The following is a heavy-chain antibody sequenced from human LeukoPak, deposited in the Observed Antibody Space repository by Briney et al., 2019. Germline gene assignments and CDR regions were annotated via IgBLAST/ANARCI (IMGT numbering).Heavy chain of an antibody. J-gene: IGHJ4*02. CDR3: AARLQSATWPVDC. D-gene: IGHD5-18*01. CDR2: IVVGSGNT. Sequence: SVKVSCKASGFTFTSPAVQWVRQARGQRLEWIGWIVVGSGNTNYAQKFQERVTITRDMSTSTAYMELSSLRSEDTAVYYCAARLQSATWPVDCWGQGTLVTVSS. CDR1: GFTFTSPA. V-gene: IGHV1-58*01.